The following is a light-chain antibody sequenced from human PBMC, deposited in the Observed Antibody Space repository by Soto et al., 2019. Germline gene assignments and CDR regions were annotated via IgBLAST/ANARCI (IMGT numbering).Light chain of an antibody. Sequence: QSALTQPPSASGSPGQSVTISCTGTSSDVGAYNAVSWYQQHAGKAPKLVIYEVTKRTSGEPDRYSGSKSANTASLTVSGLQAEDEADYYCSSFASSNTGVFGGGTKVTVL. V-gene: IGLV2-8*01. CDR3: SSFASSNTGV. J-gene: IGLJ3*02. CDR2: EVT. CDR1: SSDVGAYNA.